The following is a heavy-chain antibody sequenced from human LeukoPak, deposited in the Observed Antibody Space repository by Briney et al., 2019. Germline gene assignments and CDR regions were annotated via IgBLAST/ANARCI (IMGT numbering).Heavy chain of an antibody. CDR3: ARGASYWGDYYYGMDV. CDR1: GFTFSTYG. CDR2: IWYGGSNT. V-gene: IGHV3-33*08. D-gene: IGHD7-27*01. J-gene: IGHJ6*01. Sequence: PGGSLRLSCAASGFTFSTYGMHWVRQAPGKGLEWVAVIWYGGSNTYYADSVKGRFTISRDNSKNTMYLQMNSLRAEDTAVYYCARGASYWGDYYYGMDVXXXXXRVTVXS.